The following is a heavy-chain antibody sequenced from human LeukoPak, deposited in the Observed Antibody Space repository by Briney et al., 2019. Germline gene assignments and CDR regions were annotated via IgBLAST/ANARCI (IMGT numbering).Heavy chain of an antibody. CDR3: ARRLATILDY. Sequence: GGSLRLSCAASGFTFSSYSMNWVRQAPGKGLEWVANIKQDGSEKYYVDSVKGRFTISRDNAKNSLYLQMNSLRAEDTAVYYCARRLATILDYWGQGTLVTVSS. J-gene: IGHJ4*02. CDR2: IKQDGSEK. D-gene: IGHD3-3*01. V-gene: IGHV3-7*01. CDR1: GFTFSSYS.